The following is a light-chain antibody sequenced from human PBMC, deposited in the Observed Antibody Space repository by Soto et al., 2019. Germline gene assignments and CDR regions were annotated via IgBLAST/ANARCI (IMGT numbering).Light chain of an antibody. CDR3: TSYTSSGTRL. CDR1: SSDFGGYNY. CDR2: EVS. V-gene: IGLV2-14*01. Sequence: QSALTQPASVSGSAGQSITISCTGTSSDFGGYNYVSWYQQHPGKAPKLMIYEVSNRPSGVSNRFSGSKSGNTASLTISGLQAEDEADYYCTSYTSSGTRLFGGGTKLTVL. J-gene: IGLJ2*01.